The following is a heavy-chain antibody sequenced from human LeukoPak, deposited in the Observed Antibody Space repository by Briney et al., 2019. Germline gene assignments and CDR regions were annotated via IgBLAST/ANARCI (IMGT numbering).Heavy chain of an antibody. CDR1: GGSISSSSYY. J-gene: IGHJ4*02. D-gene: IGHD3-22*01. CDR2: IYYSGST. V-gene: IGHV4-39*01. CDR3: ARHIDYYDSSGYYF. Sequence: SETLSLTCTVSGGSISSSSYYWGWIRQPPGKGLEWIGSIYYSGSTYYNPSLKSRVTISVDTSKNQFSLKLSSVTAADTAVYYSARHIDYYDSSGYYFWGQGTLVTVSS.